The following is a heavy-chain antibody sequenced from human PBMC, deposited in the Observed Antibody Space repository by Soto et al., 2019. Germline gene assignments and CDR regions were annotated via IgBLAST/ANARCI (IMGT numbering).Heavy chain of an antibody. CDR2: IDPSDSYT. CDR3: ARRSIAAAGTNYYYGMDV. J-gene: IGHJ6*02. V-gene: IGHV5-10-1*01. D-gene: IGHD6-13*01. Sequence: GESLTSACTSSGYSFTRYWISWVRQMPGKGLEWMGRIDPSDSYTNYSPSFQGHVTISADKSISTAYLQWSSLKASDTAMYYCARRSIAAAGTNYYYGMDVWGQGTTGPVSS. CDR1: GYSFTRYW.